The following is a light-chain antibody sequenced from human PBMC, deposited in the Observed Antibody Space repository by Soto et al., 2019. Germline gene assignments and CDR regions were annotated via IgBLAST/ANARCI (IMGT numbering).Light chain of an antibody. V-gene: IGKV1-27*01. CDR1: QDISVY. CDR3: QKFNTAPLT. CDR2: SAS. J-gene: IGKJ5*01. Sequence: DIQMTQSPSSLSASVGDRVTITCRASQDISVYLAWYQQKPGKVPKLLIYSASTLQSGVPSRFSGSGSGTDLTLTISSPQPEDVATYYCQKFNTAPLTFGQGTRLEIK.